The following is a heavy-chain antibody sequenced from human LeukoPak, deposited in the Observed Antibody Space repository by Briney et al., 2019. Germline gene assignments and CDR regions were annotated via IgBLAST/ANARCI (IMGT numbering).Heavy chain of an antibody. Sequence: PGGPLRLSWEASGFTFSSYGMSWFRQAPGKGLEWVAVIWYDGSNKYYADSVKGRFTISRDNSKNTLYLQMNSLRAEDTAVYYCARDIGYSSGWYGYFDYWGQGTLVTVSS. CDR1: GFTFSSYG. J-gene: IGHJ4*02. CDR3: ARDIGYSSGWYGYFDY. D-gene: IGHD6-19*01. V-gene: IGHV3-33*08. CDR2: IWYDGSNK.